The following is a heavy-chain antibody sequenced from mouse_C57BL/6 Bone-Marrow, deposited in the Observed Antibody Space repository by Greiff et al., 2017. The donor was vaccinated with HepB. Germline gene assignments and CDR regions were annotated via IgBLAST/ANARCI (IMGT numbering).Heavy chain of an antibody. CDR3: ARDMGGSRGYYAMDY. CDR1: GFTFSDYY. Sequence: VQVVESEGGLVQPGSSMKLSCTASGFTFSDYYMAWVRQVPEKGLEWVANINYDGSSTYYLDSLKSRFIISRDNAKNILYLQMSSLKSEDTATYYCARDMGGSRGYYAMDYWGQGTSVTVSS. V-gene: IGHV5-16*01. CDR2: INYDGSST. D-gene: IGHD1-1*01. J-gene: IGHJ4*01.